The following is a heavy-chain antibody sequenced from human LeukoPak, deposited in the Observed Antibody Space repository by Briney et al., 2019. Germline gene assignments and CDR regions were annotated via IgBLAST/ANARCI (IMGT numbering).Heavy chain of an antibody. Sequence: SGGSLRLSCAASGFTFCSYGMHWVRQAPGKGLEWVAVIWYDGSNKYYADSVKGRFTISRDNSKNTLYLQMNSLRAEDTAVYYCAKDRRSPAGNVFDYWGQGTLVTVSS. V-gene: IGHV3-33*06. D-gene: IGHD6-19*01. CDR3: AKDRRSPAGNVFDY. CDR2: IWYDGSNK. J-gene: IGHJ4*02. CDR1: GFTFCSYG.